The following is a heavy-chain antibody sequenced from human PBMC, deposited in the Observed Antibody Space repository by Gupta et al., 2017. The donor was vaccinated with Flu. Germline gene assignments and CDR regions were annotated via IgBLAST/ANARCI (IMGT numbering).Heavy chain of an antibody. V-gene: IGHV3-23*01. CDR1: GFTFSDYT. CDR3: TKGIWVVGVTGNYLDA. Sequence: EVQLLESGGGLVQPGGSLRPSCAASGFTFSDYTMNWVRQAPGKGLEWVSSITGDSSNTNYTDAGSVKGRFTISRDNSKNTLHLEMHSLRGADTAVYEWTKGIWVVGVTGNYLDAWGQGTRVTVSS. J-gene: IGHJ1*01. D-gene: IGHD1-26*01. CDR2: ITGDSSNT.